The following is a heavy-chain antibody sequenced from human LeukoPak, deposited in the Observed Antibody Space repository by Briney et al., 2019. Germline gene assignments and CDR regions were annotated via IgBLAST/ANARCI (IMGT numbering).Heavy chain of an antibody. J-gene: IGHJ4*02. CDR3: ARDYHGSGSLTTFDS. V-gene: IGHV1-69*13. CDR2: IIPIFGTA. D-gene: IGHD3-10*01. CDR1: GGTFSSYA. Sequence: SVKVSCKASGGTFSSYAISWVRQAPGQGLEWVGGIIPIFGTANYAQKSQGRVTITADESTSTAYMELSSLTSEDTAVYYCARDYHGSGSLTTFDSWGQGTLVTVSS.